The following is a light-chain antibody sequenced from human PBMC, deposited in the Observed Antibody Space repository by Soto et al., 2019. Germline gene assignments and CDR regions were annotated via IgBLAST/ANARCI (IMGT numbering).Light chain of an antibody. Sequence: EVVLTQSPATLSLSPRDRATLSCRASQSVSSYLAWYPQKPGQAPRLLIYDAPHRATGIPARFSASGSGTDFALTISSREAEDFAVYYGQQRSNWPRVTFGPGTKGDIK. J-gene: IGKJ3*01. CDR3: QQRSNWPRVT. CDR1: QSVSSY. CDR2: DAP. V-gene: IGKV3-11*01.